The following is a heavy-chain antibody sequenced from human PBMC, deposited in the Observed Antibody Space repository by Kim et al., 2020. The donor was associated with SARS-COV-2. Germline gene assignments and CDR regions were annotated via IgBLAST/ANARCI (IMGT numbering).Heavy chain of an antibody. Sequence: SETLSLTCTVSGGSISSYYWSWIRQPPGKGLEWIGYIYYSGSTNYNPSLKSRVTISVDTSKNQFSLKLSSVTAADTAVYYCATRMRGPIQKDAFDIWGQGTTVTVSS. J-gene: IGHJ3*02. CDR1: GGSISSYY. V-gene: IGHV4-59*01. CDR3: ATRMRGPIQKDAFDI. D-gene: IGHD2-2*01. CDR2: IYYSGST.